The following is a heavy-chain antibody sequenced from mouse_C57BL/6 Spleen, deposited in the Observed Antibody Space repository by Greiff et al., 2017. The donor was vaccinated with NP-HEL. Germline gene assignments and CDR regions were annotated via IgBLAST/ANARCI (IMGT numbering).Heavy chain of an antibody. J-gene: IGHJ3*01. CDR3: AREGDGSSSPFAY. D-gene: IGHD1-1*01. Sequence: QVQLKQPGAELVKPGASVKMSCKASGYTFTSYWITWVKQRPGQGLEWIGDIYPGSGSTNYNEKFKSKATLTVDTSSSTAYMQLSSLTSEDSAVYYCAREGDGSSSPFAYWGQGTLVTVSA. V-gene: IGHV1-55*01. CDR1: GYTFTSYW. CDR2: IYPGSGST.